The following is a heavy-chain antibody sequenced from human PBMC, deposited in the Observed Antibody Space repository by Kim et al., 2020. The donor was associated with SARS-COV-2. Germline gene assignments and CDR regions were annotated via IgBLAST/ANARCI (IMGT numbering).Heavy chain of an antibody. J-gene: IGHJ4*02. V-gene: IGHV1-18*01. CDR1: GYTFTSYG. D-gene: IGHD3-10*01. CDR2: ISAYNGNT. CDR3: ARGGYYGSGFSRGQADYFDY. Sequence: ASVKVSCKASGYTFTSYGISWVRQAPGQGLEWMGWISAYNGNTNYAQKLQGRVTMTTDTSTSTAYMELRSLRSDDTAVYYCARGGYYGSGFSRGQADYFDYWGQGTLVTVSS.